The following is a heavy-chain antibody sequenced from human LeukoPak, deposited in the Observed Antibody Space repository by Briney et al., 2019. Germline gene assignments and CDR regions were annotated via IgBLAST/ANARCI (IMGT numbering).Heavy chain of an antibody. CDR1: GGSISSGGYY. J-gene: IGHJ4*02. V-gene: IGHV4-31*03. CDR3: AREGDSSSSNPGAVDY. Sequence: SQTLSLTCTVSGGSISSGGYYWSWIRQHPGKGLEWIGYIYYSGSTYYNPSLKSRVTISVDTSKNQFSLKLSSVTAADTAVYYCAREGDSSSSNPGAVDYWGQGTLVTVSS. CDR2: IYYSGST. D-gene: IGHD6-13*01.